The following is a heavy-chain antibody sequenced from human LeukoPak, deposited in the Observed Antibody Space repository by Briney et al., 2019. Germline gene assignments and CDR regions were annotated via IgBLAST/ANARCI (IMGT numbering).Heavy chain of an antibody. D-gene: IGHD1-26*01. CDR2: INPNSGGT. CDR3: ARDRIVGATAYFDY. V-gene: IGHV1-2*02. CDR1: GCTFTGYY. Sequence: ASVKVSCKASGCTFTGYYMHWVRQAPGQGLEWMGWINPNSGGTNYAQKFQGRVTMTRDTSISTAYMELSRLRSDDTAVYYCARDRIVGATAYFDYWGQGTLVTVSS. J-gene: IGHJ4*02.